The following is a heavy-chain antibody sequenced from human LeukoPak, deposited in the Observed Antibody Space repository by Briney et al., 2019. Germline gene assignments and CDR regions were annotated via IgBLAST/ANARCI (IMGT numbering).Heavy chain of an antibody. CDR1: GGSISSYY. Sequence: SSETLSLTCTVSGGSISSYYRSWIRQPPGKGLEWIGYIYYSGSTNYNPSLKSRVTISVDTSKNQFSLKLSSVTAADTAVYYCARDSGGWYGDDYYYYYGMDVWGQGTTVTVSS. CDR3: ARDSGGWYGDDYYYYYGMDV. J-gene: IGHJ6*02. CDR2: IYYSGST. D-gene: IGHD6-19*01. V-gene: IGHV4-59*01.